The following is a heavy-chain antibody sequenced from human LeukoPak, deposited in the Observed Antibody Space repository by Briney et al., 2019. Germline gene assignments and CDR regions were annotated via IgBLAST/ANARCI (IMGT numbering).Heavy chain of an antibody. CDR3: ARGLGTITSLDD. Sequence: NSSETLSLTCAVYGGSFRGYYWSWIRQPPGKGLEWIGEIHYTGATNYKPSLKSRVTISVGTSKNQFSLKLSSVTAADTAVYYCARGLGTITSLDDWGQGTLVTVSS. CDR2: IHYTGAT. CDR1: GGSFRGYY. V-gene: IGHV4-34*01. J-gene: IGHJ4*02. D-gene: IGHD4/OR15-4a*01.